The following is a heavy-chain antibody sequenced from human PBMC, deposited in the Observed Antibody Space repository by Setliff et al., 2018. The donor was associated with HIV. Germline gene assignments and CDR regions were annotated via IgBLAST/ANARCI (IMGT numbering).Heavy chain of an antibody. Sequence: ASVKVSCKASGYTFTGYYMHWVRQAPGQGLEWMGWINPNSGGTTYAQKFQGRVTMTRDTSISTAYMEVSRLRSDDTAVYYCATDTIIAAAATPSDYWGQGTLVTVSS. CDR1: GYTFTGYY. D-gene: IGHD6-13*01. J-gene: IGHJ4*02. CDR3: ATDTIIAAAATPSDY. CDR2: INPNSGGT. V-gene: IGHV1-2*02.